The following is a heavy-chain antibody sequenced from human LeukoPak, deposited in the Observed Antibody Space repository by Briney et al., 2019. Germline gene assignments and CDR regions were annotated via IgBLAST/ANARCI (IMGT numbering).Heavy chain of an antibody. V-gene: IGHV3-74*03. Sequence: GGSLRLSCEVSGFTFSRYWMHWVRQAPGKGLMWVSRINSVGSSTTYADPVKGRFTISRDNAKNTLYLQMNSLRPEDTAVYYCARGRDDSSSSTWEYWGQGTLVTVSS. D-gene: IGHD3-22*01. CDR2: INSVGSST. CDR3: ARGRDDSSSSTWEY. CDR1: GFTFSRYW. J-gene: IGHJ4*02.